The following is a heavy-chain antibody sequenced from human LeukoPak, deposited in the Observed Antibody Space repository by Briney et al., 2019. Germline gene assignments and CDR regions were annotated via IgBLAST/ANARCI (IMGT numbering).Heavy chain of an antibody. Sequence: ASVKVSCKASGGTFSSYAISWVRQAPGQGLEWMGGIIPIFGTANYAQKFQGRVTITADESTSTAYMELSSLRSEDTAVYYCARGSIIDSGYDPSFDYWGQGTLVTVSS. CDR1: GGTFSSYA. CDR2: IIPIFGTA. CDR3: ARGSIIDSGYDPSFDY. J-gene: IGHJ4*02. D-gene: IGHD5-12*01. V-gene: IGHV1-69*13.